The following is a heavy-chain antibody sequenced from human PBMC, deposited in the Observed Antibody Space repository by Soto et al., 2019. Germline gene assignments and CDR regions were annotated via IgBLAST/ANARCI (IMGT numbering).Heavy chain of an antibody. CDR1: GFTFDDYT. D-gene: IGHD6-13*01. J-gene: IGHJ4*02. Sequence: EVQLVESGGVVVQPGGSLRLSCAASGFTFDDYTMHWVRQSPGKGLEWVSLISWDGGSTYYADYVKGRFTIARYNSKNSLRLQMRSLGTEDCALYYCARASLVGYSSRWYDYWGQGTLVTVSS. CDR3: ARASLVGYSSRWYDY. V-gene: IGHV3-43*01. CDR2: ISWDGGST.